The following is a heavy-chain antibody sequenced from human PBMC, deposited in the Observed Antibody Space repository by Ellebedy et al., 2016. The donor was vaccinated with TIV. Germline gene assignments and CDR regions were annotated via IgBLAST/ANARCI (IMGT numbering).Heavy chain of an antibody. CDR1: GFSVSNNY. CDR3: AREAHSSGWCYIDS. D-gene: IGHD6-19*01. Sequence: GGSLRLSCAASGFSVSNNYMSWVRQAPGKGLEWVSVIFDSGSTHYADSVKGRFTISRDDSKNTLYLQMNGLRAEDTAVYHCAREAHSSGWCYIDSWGQGTLVTVSS. J-gene: IGHJ4*02. CDR2: IFDSGST. V-gene: IGHV3-53*01.